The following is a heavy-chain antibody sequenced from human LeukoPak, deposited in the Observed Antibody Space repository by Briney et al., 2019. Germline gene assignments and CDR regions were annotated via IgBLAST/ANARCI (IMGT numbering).Heavy chain of an antibody. J-gene: IGHJ6*03. V-gene: IGHV4-4*09. CDR2: IYTSGST. CDR3: ASGRPHYYYYMDV. Sequence: SETLSLTCTVSGGSISSYYWSWIRQPPGKGLEWIGYIYTSGSTNYNPSLKSRVTISVDTSKNQFSLKLSSVTAADTAVYYCASGRPHYYYYMDVWGKGTTVTVSS. D-gene: IGHD3/OR15-3a*01. CDR1: GGSISSYY.